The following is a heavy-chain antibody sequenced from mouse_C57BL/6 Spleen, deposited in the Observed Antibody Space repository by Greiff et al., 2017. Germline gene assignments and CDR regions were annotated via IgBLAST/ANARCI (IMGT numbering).Heavy chain of an antibody. CDR1: GYTFTDYE. CDR2: IDPETGGT. CDR3: TRSDYGSRLFAY. Sequence: QVQLKQSGAELVRPGASVTLSCKASGYTFTDYEMHWVKQTPVHGLEWIGAIDPETGGTAYNQKFKGKAILTADKSSSTAYMELRSLTSEDSAVYYCTRSDYGSRLFAYRRQGTLDTASA. D-gene: IGHD1-1*01. J-gene: IGHJ3*01. V-gene: IGHV1-15*01.